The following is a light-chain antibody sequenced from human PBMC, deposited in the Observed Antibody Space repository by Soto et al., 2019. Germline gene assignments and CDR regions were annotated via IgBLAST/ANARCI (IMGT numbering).Light chain of an antibody. V-gene: IGLV2-23*02. CDR1: SSGVGSYNL. Sequence: QSALTQPASVSGSPGQSITISCTGTSSGVGSYNLVSWYQQHPGKAPKLMIYEDNKRPSGLSNRFSGSKSGNTASLTISGLQAEDEAHYYCYSYAGSSTFDVVFGVGTKVTVL. J-gene: IGLJ2*01. CDR2: EDN. CDR3: YSYAGSSTFDVV.